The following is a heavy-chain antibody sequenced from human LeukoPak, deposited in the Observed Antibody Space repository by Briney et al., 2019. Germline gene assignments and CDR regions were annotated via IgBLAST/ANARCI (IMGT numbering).Heavy chain of an antibody. CDR3: ARGRDDIFPPPAKYYYGMDV. Sequence: SETLSLTCAVYGGCFSGYYWSWIRQPPGKGLEWIGEINHSGSTNYNPSLKSRVTISVDTSKNQFSLKLSSVTAADTAVYYCARGRDDIFPPPAKYYYGMDVWGQGTTVTVSS. CDR1: GGCFSGYY. J-gene: IGHJ6*02. CDR2: INHSGST. V-gene: IGHV4-34*01. D-gene: IGHD3-9*01.